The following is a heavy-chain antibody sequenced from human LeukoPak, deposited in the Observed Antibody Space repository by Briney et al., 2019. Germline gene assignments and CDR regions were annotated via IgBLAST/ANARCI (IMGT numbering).Heavy chain of an antibody. CDR1: GFTFSSYA. CDR3: AKDLTEGANWFDP. J-gene: IGHJ5*02. Sequence: GGSLRLSCAASGFTFSSYAMSWVRQAPGRRLEWVSAISGSDPGTYYADSVKGRFTISRDNSKNTLYLQMNSLRAEDTAVYYCAKDLTEGANWFDPWGQGTLVTVSS. CDR2: ISGSDPGT. D-gene: IGHD2-21*02. V-gene: IGHV3-23*01.